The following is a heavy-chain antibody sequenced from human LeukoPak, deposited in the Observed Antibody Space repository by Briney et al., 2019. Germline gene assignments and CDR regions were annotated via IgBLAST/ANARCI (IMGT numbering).Heavy chain of an antibody. CDR3: ARAMAVAGTYYFDY. CDR2: MNPNSGNT. D-gene: IGHD6-19*01. J-gene: IGHJ4*02. V-gene: IGHV1-8*02. CDR1: GYTFTSYD. Sequence: ASVKVSCKASGYTFTSYDINWVRQATGQGLEWMGWMNPNSGNTGYAQKFQGRVTMTRDMSTSTVYMELSSLRSEDTAVYYCARAMAVAGTYYFDYWGQGTLVTVSS.